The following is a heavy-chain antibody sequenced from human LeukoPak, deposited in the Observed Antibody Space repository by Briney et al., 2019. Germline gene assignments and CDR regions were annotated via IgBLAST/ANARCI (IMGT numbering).Heavy chain of an antibody. J-gene: IGHJ4*02. CDR1: GFTFSSYA. V-gene: IGHV3-23*01. D-gene: IGHD3-3*01. CDR3: AGPHITIFYY. Sequence: GGSLRLSCAASGFTFSSYAMSWVRQAPGKGLEGVSAISGSGGSTYYAGSVKGRFTISRDNSKNTLYLQMNSLRAEDTAVYYCAGPHITIFYYWGQGTLVTVSS. CDR2: ISGSGGST.